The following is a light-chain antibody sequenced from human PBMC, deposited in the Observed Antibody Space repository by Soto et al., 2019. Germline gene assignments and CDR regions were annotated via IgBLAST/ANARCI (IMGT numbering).Light chain of an antibody. J-gene: IGKJ2*01. CDR1: QSVSSN. CDR3: QQYDTWPPA. CDR2: GAS. V-gene: IGKV3-15*01. Sequence: EVLMTQSPATLSVSPGARATLSCRASQSVSSNLAWYQQKPGQAPRLLIYGASTRAPGIPDRFSGSGSGTEFTLTIGSLQSEDLAVFFCQQYDTWPPAFGQGTKVEIK.